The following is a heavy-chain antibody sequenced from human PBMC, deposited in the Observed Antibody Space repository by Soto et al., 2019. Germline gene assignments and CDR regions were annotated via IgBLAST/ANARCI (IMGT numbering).Heavy chain of an antibody. CDR3: AHAAVDTAMVRAFDI. CDR2: IYWDDDK. Sequence: SGPTLVNPTQTLTLTCTFSGFSLSTSGVGVGWIRQPPGKALEWLALIYWDDDKRYSPSLKSRLTITKDTSKNQVVLTMTNMDSVYTASYFCAHAAVDTAMVRAFDIWGQGTMVTVSS. V-gene: IGHV2-5*02. CDR1: GFSLSTSGVG. D-gene: IGHD5-18*01. J-gene: IGHJ3*02.